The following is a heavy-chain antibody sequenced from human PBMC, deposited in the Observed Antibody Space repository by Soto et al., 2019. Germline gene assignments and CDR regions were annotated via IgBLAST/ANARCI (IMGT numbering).Heavy chain of an antibody. Sequence: GASVKVSCKASGYTFTRYYMHWVRQAPGQGLEWMGIINPSGGSTSYAQKFQGRVTLTRDTSTSTVYMELSSLKSEDTAVYYCARDQDGSGSYYFNWFDPWGQGTLVTVPS. CDR3: ARDQDGSGSYYFNWFDP. CDR1: GYTFTRYY. V-gene: IGHV1-46*01. CDR2: INPSGGST. J-gene: IGHJ5*02. D-gene: IGHD3-10*01.